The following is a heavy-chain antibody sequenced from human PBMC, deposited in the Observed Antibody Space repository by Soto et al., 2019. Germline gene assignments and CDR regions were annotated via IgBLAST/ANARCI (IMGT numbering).Heavy chain of an antibody. J-gene: IGHJ4*02. Sequence: ASVKVSCKASGYTFCTYDFNWVRQAPGQGLEWMGWMNPNSGNTGYAQKFRGRVSMTRNTSISTAYMELSNLRSEDTALYFCARRKERSGPNYFDLWGQGTLVTV. D-gene: IGHD6-25*01. CDR3: ARRKERSGPNYFDL. V-gene: IGHV1-8*01. CDR1: GYTFCTYD. CDR2: MNPNSGNT.